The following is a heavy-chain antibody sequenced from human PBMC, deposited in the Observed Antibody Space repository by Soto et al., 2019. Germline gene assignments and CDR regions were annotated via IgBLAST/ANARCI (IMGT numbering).Heavy chain of an antibody. CDR3: AGGVEMATIDAFDI. V-gene: IGHV4-30-2*01. J-gene: IGHJ3*02. CDR2: IYHSGST. Sequence: PSETLSLTCAVSGGSISSGGYSWSWIRQPPGKGLEWIGYIYHSGSTYYNPSLKSRVTISVDRSKNQFSLKLSSVTAADTAVYYCAGGVEMATIDAFDIWGQGTMVTVSS. CDR1: GGSISSGGYS. D-gene: IGHD5-12*01.